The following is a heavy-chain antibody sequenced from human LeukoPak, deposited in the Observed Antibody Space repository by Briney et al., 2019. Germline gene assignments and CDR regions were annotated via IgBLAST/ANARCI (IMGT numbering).Heavy chain of an antibody. Sequence: GGSLRLSCAASGFTYTIYGMNWLRQAPGKGLEWVSYLSGRSDSIYYAESVRGRFTISRDNARNSLYLQMNSLRDEDTAVYYCARDFRYRDSSGYYSFDYWGQGTLVPVSS. CDR1: GFTYTIYG. CDR3: ARDFRYRDSSGYYSFDY. CDR2: LSGRSDSI. D-gene: IGHD3-22*01. V-gene: IGHV3-48*02. J-gene: IGHJ4*02.